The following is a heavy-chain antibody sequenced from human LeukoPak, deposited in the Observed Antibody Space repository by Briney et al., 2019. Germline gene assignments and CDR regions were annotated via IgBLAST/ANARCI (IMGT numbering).Heavy chain of an antibody. V-gene: IGHV1-3*01. CDR1: GYTFTSYA. CDR3: AVGYSSGWYWGRAAFDI. CDR2: TNAGNGNT. Sequence: ASVTVSCKASGYTFTSYAMHWVRQAPGQRLEWMGWTNAGNGNTKYSQKFQGRVTITRDTSASTAYMELSSLRSEDTAVYYCAVGYSSGWYWGRAAFDIWGQGTMVTVSS. D-gene: IGHD6-19*01. J-gene: IGHJ3*02.